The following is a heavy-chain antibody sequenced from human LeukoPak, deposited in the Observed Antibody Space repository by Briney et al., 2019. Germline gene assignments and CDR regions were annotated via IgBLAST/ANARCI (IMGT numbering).Heavy chain of an antibody. V-gene: IGHV4-4*02. CDR1: GGSISNDNW. CDR2: IYYSGSS. D-gene: IGHD5-24*01. CDR3: ARNRDGYNSFDY. Sequence: PSGTLSLTCAVSGGSISNDNWWSWVRQSPGKGLEWIGYIYYSGSSYYNPSLRSRVTISVDTSKNHFSLKLSSVTAADTAVYYCARNRDGYNSFDYWGQGTLVTVSS. J-gene: IGHJ4*02.